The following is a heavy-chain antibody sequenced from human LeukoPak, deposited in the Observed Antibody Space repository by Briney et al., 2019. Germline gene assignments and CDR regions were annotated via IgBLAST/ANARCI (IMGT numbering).Heavy chain of an antibody. V-gene: IGHV3-7*01. D-gene: IGHD3-22*01. Sequence: PGGSLRLSCAASGFTFSSYWMSWVRQAPGKGLEWVANIKQDGSEKYYVDSVKGRFTISRDNAKNSLYLQMNSLRAEDTAVYYCARVRPYYYDSSGYYPQLDHWYFDLWGRGTLVTVSS. J-gene: IGHJ2*01. CDR2: IKQDGSEK. CDR3: ARVRPYYYDSSGYYPQLDHWYFDL. CDR1: GFTFSSYW.